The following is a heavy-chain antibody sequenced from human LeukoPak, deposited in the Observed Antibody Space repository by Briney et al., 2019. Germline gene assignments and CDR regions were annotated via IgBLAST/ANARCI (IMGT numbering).Heavy chain of an antibody. Sequence: GGSLRLSCAASGFTFSSYGMHWVRQAPGKGLEWVAFIRYDGSNKYYADSVKGRFTISRGNSKNTLYLQMNSLRAEDTAVYYCAKPTSGYSSSWNAFDIWGQGTMVTVSS. CDR3: AKPTSGYSSSWNAFDI. CDR1: GFTFSSYG. CDR2: IRYDGSNK. D-gene: IGHD6-13*01. J-gene: IGHJ3*02. V-gene: IGHV3-30*02.